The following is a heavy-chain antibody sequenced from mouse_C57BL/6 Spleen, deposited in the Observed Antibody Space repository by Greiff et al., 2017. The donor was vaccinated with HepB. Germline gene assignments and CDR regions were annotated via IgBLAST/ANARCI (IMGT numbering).Heavy chain of an antibody. CDR1: GYTFTSYW. D-gene: IGHD2-1*01. J-gene: IGHJ1*03. CDR3: ARNPYGNYVGYFDV. CDR2: IHPNSGST. Sequence: QVQLQQPGAELVKPGASVKLSCKASGYTFTSYWMHWVKQRPGQGLEWIAMIHPNSGSTNYNEKFKSKATLTVDKSSSTAYMQLSSLTSEDSAVYYCARNPYGNYVGYFDVWGTGTTVTVSS. V-gene: IGHV1-64*01.